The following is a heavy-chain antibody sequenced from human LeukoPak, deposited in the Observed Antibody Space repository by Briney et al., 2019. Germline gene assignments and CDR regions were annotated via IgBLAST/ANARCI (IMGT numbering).Heavy chain of an antibody. CDR2: INPDYSGT. D-gene: IGHD5-24*01. V-gene: IGHV3-74*01. Sequence: GGSLRLSCKGSGFSFSTSWIHWVRQAPGEGMVWVSRINPDYSGTDYADSVRGRFTISRDNAKNTVFLQLNSLRAEDTAVYYCARPPDGLANAFDIWGLGTMVTVSS. CDR3: ARPPDGLANAFDI. CDR1: GFSFSTSW. J-gene: IGHJ3*02.